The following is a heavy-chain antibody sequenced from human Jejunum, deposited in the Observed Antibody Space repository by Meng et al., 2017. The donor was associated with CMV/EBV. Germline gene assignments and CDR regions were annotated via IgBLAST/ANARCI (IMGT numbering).Heavy chain of an antibody. V-gene: IGHV3-48*03. CDR1: FTFGSYE. CDR3: VRDGQLPAPYHDAFDI. D-gene: IGHD2-2*01. CDR2: ISPSSDSI. J-gene: IGHJ3*02. Sequence: FTFGSYEMTWVRQAPGKGLEWVSYISPSSDSISYADSVKGRFTISRDNAKNSLYLQMDSLRAEDTALYFCVRDGQLPAPYHDAFDIWGQGTMVTVSS.